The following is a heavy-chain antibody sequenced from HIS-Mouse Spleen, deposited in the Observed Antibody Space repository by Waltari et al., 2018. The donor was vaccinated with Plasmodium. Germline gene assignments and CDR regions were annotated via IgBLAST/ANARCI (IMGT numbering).Heavy chain of an antibody. D-gene: IGHD6-13*01. Sequence: QVQLVESGGDVVQPGRSLRLSCAASGFTFSSYGMHWVRQAPGKGVEWVAVISYDGSNKYYADSVKGRFTISRDNSKNTLYLQMNSLRAEDTAVYYCAKDRRSCSWYVDYWGQGTLVTVSS. CDR2: ISYDGSNK. J-gene: IGHJ4*02. CDR3: AKDRRSCSWYVDY. V-gene: IGHV3-30*18. CDR1: GFTFSSYG.